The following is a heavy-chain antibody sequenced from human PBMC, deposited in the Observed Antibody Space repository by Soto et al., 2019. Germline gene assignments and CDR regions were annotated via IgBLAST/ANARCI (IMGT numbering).Heavy chain of an antibody. CDR3: ARLTGAFRLVLDF. V-gene: IGHV1-18*01. Sequence: SVKVSCKASGYTCHNYGVNWVRQAPGHGLEWMGRISAHNYNTHYAQNFEGRVTMTTDTHTSTGYLELRRLRFDDTAIYYRARLTGAFRLVLDFWGQGTQVTVS. CDR1: GYTCHNYG. J-gene: IGHJ4*02. D-gene: IGHD3-16*01. CDR2: ISAHNYNT.